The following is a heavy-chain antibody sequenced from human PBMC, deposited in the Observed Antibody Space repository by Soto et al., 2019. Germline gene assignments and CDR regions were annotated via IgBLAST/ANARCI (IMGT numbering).Heavy chain of an antibody. J-gene: IGHJ6*02. V-gene: IGHV5-10-1*01. CDR3: ASSGSDGASRDYYYYGMDV. CDR2: IDPSDSYT. D-gene: IGHD3-10*01. CDR1: GYSFTSYW. Sequence: GESLKISCKGSGYSFTSYWISWVRQMPGKGLEWMGRIDPSDSYTNYSPSFQGHVTISADKSISTAYLQWSSLKASDTAMYYCASSGSDGASRDYYYYGMDVWGQGTTVTVSS.